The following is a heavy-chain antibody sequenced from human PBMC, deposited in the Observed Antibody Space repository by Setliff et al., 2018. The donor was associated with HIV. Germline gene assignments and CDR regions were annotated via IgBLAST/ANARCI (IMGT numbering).Heavy chain of an antibody. D-gene: IGHD7-27*01. CDR1: GYSFTNYW. CDR3: IRRRRTPGTGDLESY. V-gene: IGHV5-51*01. J-gene: IGHJ4*02. Sequence: GESLKISCQASGYSFTNYWIGWVRQMPGKGLEWMGVIYPGDSDTRYSPSFQGQVTISADRSITTAYLKWSSLKVSDTAMYYCIRRRRTPGTGDLESYWGQGTLVTVSS. CDR2: IYPGDSDT.